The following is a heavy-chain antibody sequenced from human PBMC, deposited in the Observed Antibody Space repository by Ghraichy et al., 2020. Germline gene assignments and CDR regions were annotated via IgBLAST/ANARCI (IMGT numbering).Heavy chain of an antibody. Sequence: GSLRLSCTVSGVSVGSALFYWSWVRQPPGRGLESLAYIYDSGTTNYSPSLKSRVTISVDTSKNQFSLKLSSVTTSDTAVYYCATLNSAAFEFWGQGTMVTVYS. CDR2: IYDSGTT. CDR3: ATLNSAAFEF. V-gene: IGHV4-61*01. CDR1: GVSVGSALFY. D-gene: IGHD4-23*01. J-gene: IGHJ3*01.